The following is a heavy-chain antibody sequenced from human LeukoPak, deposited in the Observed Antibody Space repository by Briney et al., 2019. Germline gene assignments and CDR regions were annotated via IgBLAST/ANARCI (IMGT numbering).Heavy chain of an antibody. V-gene: IGHV1-18*04. CDR2: ISAYNGNT. CDR3: ARNYDILTGYSTGFYNWFDP. D-gene: IGHD3-9*01. J-gene: IGHJ5*02. Sequence: ASVKVSCKASGYTFTSYGISWVRQAPGQGLEWMGWISAYNGNTNYAQKLQGRVTMTTDTSKRTAYMELRSLRSDDTAVYYCARNYDILTGYSTGFYNWFDPWGQGTLVTVSS. CDR1: GYTFTSYG.